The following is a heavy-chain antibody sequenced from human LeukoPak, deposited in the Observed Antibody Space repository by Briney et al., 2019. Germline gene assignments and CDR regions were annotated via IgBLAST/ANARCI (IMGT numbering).Heavy chain of an antibody. J-gene: IGHJ6*02. Sequence: ASVTVSCKASGYTFTSYGISWVRQAPGQGLEWMGWISAYNGNTNYAQKLQGRVTMTRDTSTSTVYMELSSLRSEDTAVYYCAREARYYGMDVWGQGTTVTVSS. CDR2: ISAYNGNT. CDR3: AREARYYGMDV. D-gene: IGHD6-6*01. V-gene: IGHV1-18*01. CDR1: GYTFTSYG.